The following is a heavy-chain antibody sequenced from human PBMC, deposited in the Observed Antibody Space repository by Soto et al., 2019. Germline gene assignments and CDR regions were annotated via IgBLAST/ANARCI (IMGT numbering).Heavy chain of an antibody. CDR3: ARGGYCSGWYVCWFDP. D-gene: IGHD6-19*01. Sequence: QVQLQESGPGLVKPSETLSLTCTVSGGSISSYYWSWIRQPPGKGLEWIGYISYSGSTNYNPSLKSRVSRSVDTSKNQFALKLSSVTAADTAVYYCARGGYCSGWYVCWFDPWGQGTLVTVSS. CDR2: ISYSGST. V-gene: IGHV4-59*01. CDR1: GGSISSYY. J-gene: IGHJ5*02.